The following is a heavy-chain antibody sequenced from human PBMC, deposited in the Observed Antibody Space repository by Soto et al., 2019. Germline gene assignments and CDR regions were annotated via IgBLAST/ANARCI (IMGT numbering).Heavy chain of an antibody. CDR2: IYYSGST. Sequence: PSETRSLTYTVTGDSISSSSYYWGWIRQPPGKGLEWIGSIYYSGSTYYNPSLKSRVTISVDTSKNQFSLKLSSVTAADTAVYYCASQQLVHYYYGMDVWGQGTTVTVSS. CDR3: ASQQLVHYYYGMDV. J-gene: IGHJ6*02. CDR1: GDSISSSSYY. V-gene: IGHV4-39*01. D-gene: IGHD6-13*01.